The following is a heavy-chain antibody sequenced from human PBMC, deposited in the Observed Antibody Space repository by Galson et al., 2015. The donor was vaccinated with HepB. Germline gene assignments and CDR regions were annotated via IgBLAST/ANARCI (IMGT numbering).Heavy chain of an antibody. V-gene: IGHV4-59*01. CDR2: IYYSGST. CDR1: GGSISSYY. D-gene: IGHD2-2*01. Sequence: ETLSLTCTVSGGSISSYYWSWIRQPPGKGLEWIGYIYYSGSTNYNPSLKSRVTISVDTSKNQFSLKLSSVTAADTAVYYCARDRGCSSTSCAQTRYFDLWGRGTLVTVSP. CDR3: ARDRGCSSTSCAQTRYFDL. J-gene: IGHJ2*01.